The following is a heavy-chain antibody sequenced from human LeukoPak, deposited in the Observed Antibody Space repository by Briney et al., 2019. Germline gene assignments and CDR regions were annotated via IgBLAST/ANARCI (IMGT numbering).Heavy chain of an antibody. CDR3: ARDGVVATGYYYMDV. CDR1: GFTISSCA. Sequence: GGSLSFSCGASGFTISSCAMHWVRLAPGKGLEWGAVIWYDGSNKYYADSVRGRFTISRDNSKNTLYLQMNSLRAEDSAVYYCARDGVVATGYYYMDVWGKGTTVTVSS. D-gene: IGHD5-12*01. V-gene: IGHV3-33*08. CDR2: IWYDGSNK. J-gene: IGHJ6*03.